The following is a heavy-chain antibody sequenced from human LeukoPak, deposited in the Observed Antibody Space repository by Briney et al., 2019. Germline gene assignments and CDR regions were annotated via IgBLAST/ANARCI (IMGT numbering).Heavy chain of an antibody. D-gene: IGHD5-24*01. CDR3: ARRRDSKERDNYYYYYGMDV. CDR2: IYYSGST. V-gene: IGHV4-59*12. CDR1: GGSISSYY. J-gene: IGHJ6*02. Sequence: SETLSLTCTVSGGSISSYYWSWIRQPPGKGLEWIGYIYYSGSTNYNPSLKSRVTISVDTSKNQFSLKLSSVTAADTAVYYCARRRDSKERDNYYYYYGMDVWGQGTTVTVSS.